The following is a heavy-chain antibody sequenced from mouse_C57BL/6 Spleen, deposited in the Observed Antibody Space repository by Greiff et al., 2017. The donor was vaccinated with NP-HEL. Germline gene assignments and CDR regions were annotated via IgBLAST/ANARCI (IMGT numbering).Heavy chain of an antibody. V-gene: IGHV5-6-4*01. Sequence: EVQLVESGGGLVKPGGSLKLSCAASGFTFSSYTMSWVRQTPEKRLEWVATISGGGGNTYYPDSVKGRFTISRDNAKNTLYLQMSSLKSEDTAMYYCTRDGGDSHYYFDYWGQGTTLTVSS. D-gene: IGHD3-3*01. CDR2: ISGGGGNT. CDR3: TRDGGDSHYYFDY. J-gene: IGHJ2*01. CDR1: GFTFSSYT.